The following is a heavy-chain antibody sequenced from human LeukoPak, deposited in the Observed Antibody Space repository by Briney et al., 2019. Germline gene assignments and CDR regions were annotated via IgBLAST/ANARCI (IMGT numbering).Heavy chain of an antibody. CDR3: ARAVYDFWSGYYEHHAFDI. CDR1: GGSFSGYY. Sequence: SETLSLTCAVYGGSFSGYYWSWIRQPPGKGLEWIGEINHSGSTNYNPSLKSRVTISADTSKNQFSLKLSSVAAADTAVYYCARAVYDFWSGYYEHHAFDIWGQGTMVTVSS. V-gene: IGHV4-34*01. CDR2: INHSGST. J-gene: IGHJ3*02. D-gene: IGHD3-3*01.